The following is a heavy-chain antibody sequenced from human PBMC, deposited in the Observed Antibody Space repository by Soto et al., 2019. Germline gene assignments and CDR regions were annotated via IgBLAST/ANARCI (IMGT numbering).Heavy chain of an antibody. Sequence: QVQLVQSGAEVKKPGSSVKVSCKASGGTFSSYAISWVRQAPGQGLEWMGGIIPIFGTANYAQKFQGRVTITADESTSTAYMELSSLRSEDTAVYYCAREPIVFDGDYGGWFDPWGQGTLVTVSS. CDR3: AREPIVFDGDYGGWFDP. CDR1: GGTFSSYA. V-gene: IGHV1-69*01. D-gene: IGHD4-17*01. J-gene: IGHJ5*02. CDR2: IIPIFGTA.